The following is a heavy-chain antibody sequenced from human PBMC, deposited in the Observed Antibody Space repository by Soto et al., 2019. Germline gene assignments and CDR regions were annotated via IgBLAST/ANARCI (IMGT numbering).Heavy chain of an antibody. J-gene: IGHJ6*02. CDR1: GFTFSSYG. V-gene: IGHV3-33*01. CDR2: IWYDGTNK. D-gene: IGHD6-13*01. CDR3: ARDRCAAAGTRYYYGMDV. Sequence: QVQLVESGGGVVQPGRSLRLSCAASGFTFSSYGMHWVGQAPGTGLEWVAVIWYDGTNKYYADSVKGRFTISRDNSKNTLYLQMNSLRAEDTAVYYCARDRCAAAGTRYYYGMDVWGQGTTFTVSS.